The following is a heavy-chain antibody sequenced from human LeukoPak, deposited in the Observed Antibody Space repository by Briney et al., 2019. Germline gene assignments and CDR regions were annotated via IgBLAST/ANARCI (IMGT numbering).Heavy chain of an antibody. CDR3: ARGGDGYNLSFDY. J-gene: IGHJ4*02. D-gene: IGHD5-24*01. V-gene: IGHV4-59*01. CDR2: IYYSGST. CDR1: GGSISSYY. Sequence: SETLSLTCTVSGGSISSYYWSWIRQPPGKGLEWIGDIYYSGSTNYNPSLKSRVTISVDTSKNQFSLKLSSVTAADTAVYYCARGGDGYNLSFDYWGQGTLVTVSS.